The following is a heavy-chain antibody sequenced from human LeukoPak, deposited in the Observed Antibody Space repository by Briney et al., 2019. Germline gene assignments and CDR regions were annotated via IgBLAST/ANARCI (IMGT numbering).Heavy chain of an antibody. V-gene: IGHV4-39*01. CDR2: IYYSGST. CDR1: GGSISSSSYY. D-gene: IGHD1-26*01. Sequence: SEALSLTCTVSGGSISSSSYYWGWIRQPPGKGLEWIGSIYYSGSTYYNPSLKSRVTISVDTSKNQFSLKLSSVTAADTAVYYCATQTVGAKGVGWYYYYYMDVWGKGTTVTVSS. CDR3: ATQTVGAKGVGWYYYYYMDV. J-gene: IGHJ6*03.